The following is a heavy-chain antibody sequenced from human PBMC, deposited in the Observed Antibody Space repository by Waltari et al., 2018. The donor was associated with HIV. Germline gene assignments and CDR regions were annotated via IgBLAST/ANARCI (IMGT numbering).Heavy chain of an antibody. J-gene: IGHJ4*02. Sequence: QVQLVESGGGVVQPGRSLRLSCAASVFTFSSHAMHWVRQAPGKGLEWVAVISYNGSNKYSADSVKGRFTISRDNSKDTLYLQMNSLRTEDTAVYYCAKAVEVTQRGHFDYWGQGTLVTVSS. CDR1: VFTFSSHA. D-gene: IGHD1-1*01. CDR2: ISYNGSNK. CDR3: AKAVEVTQRGHFDY. V-gene: IGHV3-30*18.